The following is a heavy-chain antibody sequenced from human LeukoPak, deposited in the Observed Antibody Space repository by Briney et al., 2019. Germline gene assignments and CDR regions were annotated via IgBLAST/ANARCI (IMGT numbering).Heavy chain of an antibody. CDR3: ARDILSSSWYVGDY. V-gene: IGHV1-46*01. D-gene: IGHD6-13*01. Sequence: ASVKVSCKASGYTFTSYGISWVRQAPGQGLEWMGIINPSGGSTSCAQKFQGRVTMTRDMSTSTVYMELSSLRSEDTAVYYCARDILSSSWYVGDYWGQGTLVTVSS. J-gene: IGHJ4*02. CDR2: INPSGGST. CDR1: GYTFTSYG.